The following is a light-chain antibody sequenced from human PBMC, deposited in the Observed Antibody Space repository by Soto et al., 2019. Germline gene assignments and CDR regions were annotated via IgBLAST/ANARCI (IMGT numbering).Light chain of an antibody. CDR3: AAWDDTVNGLV. CDR2: RAE. Sequence: QSALAQSPSPSGTPGQRVTISCSGNIANIGRNYVYWYQQFPGTAPRLLIYRAEQRPSGVPDRFSGSKSGTSASLAISGLRSEDEDAYYCAAWDDTVNGLVFGGGTKVTVL. CDR1: IANIGRNY. V-gene: IGLV1-47*01. J-gene: IGLJ2*01.